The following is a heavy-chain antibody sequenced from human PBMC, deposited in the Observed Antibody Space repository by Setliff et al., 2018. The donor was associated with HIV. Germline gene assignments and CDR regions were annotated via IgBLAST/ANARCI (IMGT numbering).Heavy chain of an antibody. V-gene: IGHV4-59*08. D-gene: IGHD3-10*01. CDR1: GDSISSYY. CDR3: ARHVRYSGSGSYSFDY. Sequence: SETLSLTCAVSGDSISSYYWSWIRQPPGRGLEWIGYIYNSASTNYNPSLKSRVTISVDTSKKQFSLKLNSVTAADTAVYYCARHVRYSGSGSYSFDYWGQGMLVTVSS. CDR2: IYNSAST. J-gene: IGHJ4*02.